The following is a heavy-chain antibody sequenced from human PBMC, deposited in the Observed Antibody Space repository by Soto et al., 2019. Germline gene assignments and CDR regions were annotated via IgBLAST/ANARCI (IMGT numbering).Heavy chain of an antibody. V-gene: IGHV3-30*03. CDR2: ISYDASNK. D-gene: IGHD2-15*01. CDR3: AREYGIGGATFDI. Sequence: PGGSLRLSCAASGFTFSSYGMHWVRQAPGKGLEWVAFISYDASNKYYADSVKGRFTISRDNSQNTLYLQMISLRAEDTAVYYCAREYGIGGATFDIWGQGTMVT. CDR1: GFTFSSYG. J-gene: IGHJ3*02.